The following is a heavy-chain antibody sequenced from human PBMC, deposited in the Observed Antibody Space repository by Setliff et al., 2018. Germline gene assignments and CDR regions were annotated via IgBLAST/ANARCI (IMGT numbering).Heavy chain of an antibody. D-gene: IGHD3-3*01. Sequence: PSETLSLTCSVSGGSISRSSYHYVWIRQPPGKGLEWIGSIYYSGTTHYNPSLKSRVTISVDTSKNQFSLKLSSVTAADTAVYYCARDLGGWSCYPDYSMDVWGQGTTVTVSS. V-gene: IGHV4-39*07. CDR1: GGSISRSSYH. CDR2: IYYSGTT. J-gene: IGHJ6*02. CDR3: ARDLGGWSCYPDYSMDV.